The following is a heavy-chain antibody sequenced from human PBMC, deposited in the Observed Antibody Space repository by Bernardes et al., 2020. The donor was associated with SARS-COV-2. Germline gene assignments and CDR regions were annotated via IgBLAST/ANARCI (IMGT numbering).Heavy chain of an antibody. J-gene: IGHJ4*02. CDR3: ARETELGKIDY. D-gene: IGHD7-27*01. V-gene: IGHV3-74*01. CDR2: LNTDGSTA. CDR1: GFTFTNYW. Sequence: GGSLRLSCAASGFTFTNYWMDWVRQAPGKGLVWVSRLNTDGSTANFADSVKGRFTISRDNAKNTLYLQMSSLRAEDTAVYYCARETELGKIDYWGQGTLVTVSS.